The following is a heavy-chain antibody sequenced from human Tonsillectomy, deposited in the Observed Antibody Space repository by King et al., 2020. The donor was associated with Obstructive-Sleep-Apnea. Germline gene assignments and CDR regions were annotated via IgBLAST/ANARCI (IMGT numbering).Heavy chain of an antibody. CDR3: AACRFASPD. Sequence: MQLQESGPGLVKPSQTLSLTCTVSGGSISGYDYYWTWIRQPPGKGLEWIGEIFYSESTYYNPSLKSRVTISIGRSKNHFSLKLSSLTAADTAVYYCAACRFASPDWGQGTLVTVSS. CDR1: GGSISGYDYY. D-gene: IGHD3-16*01. CDR2: IFYSEST. V-gene: IGHV4-30-4*01. J-gene: IGHJ4*02.